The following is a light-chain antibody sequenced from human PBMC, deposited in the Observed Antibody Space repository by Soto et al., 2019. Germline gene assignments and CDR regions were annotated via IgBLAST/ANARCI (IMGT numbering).Light chain of an antibody. Sequence: EILMTQSPATLSVFPGERATLSCRASQSVSSNLAWYQQKPGQAPRLLIYGASTRATGIPARFSGSGSGTEFTLTISSLQSEDFAVYYCQQYNNWPSWTFGQGTKVEIK. CDR1: QSVSSN. CDR3: QQYNNWPSWT. V-gene: IGKV3-15*01. J-gene: IGKJ1*01. CDR2: GAS.